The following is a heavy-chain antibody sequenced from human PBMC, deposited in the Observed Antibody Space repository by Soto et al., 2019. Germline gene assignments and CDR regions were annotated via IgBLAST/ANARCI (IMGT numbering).Heavy chain of an antibody. CDR1: GFTFSSYA. CDR2: ISGSGGST. Sequence: GGSLRLSCAASGFTFSSYAMSWVRQAPGKGLEWVSAISGSGGSTYYADSVKGRFTISRDNSKNTLYPQMNSLRAEDTAVYYCAKDIFAAAGTGPLDYWGQGTLVTVSS. CDR3: AKDIFAAAGTGPLDY. J-gene: IGHJ4*02. V-gene: IGHV3-23*01. D-gene: IGHD6-13*01.